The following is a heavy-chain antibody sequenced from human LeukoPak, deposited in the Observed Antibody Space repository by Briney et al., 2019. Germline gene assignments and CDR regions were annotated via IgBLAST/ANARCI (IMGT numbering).Heavy chain of an antibody. CDR1: GFIFSSYI. CDR3: ARLGSGSLYYSDF. J-gene: IGHJ4*02. V-gene: IGHV3-21*01. D-gene: IGHD3-10*01. Sequence: GGSLRLSCAASGFIFSSYIMNWVRQAPGKGLEWVSSISSGSSNIYYADSVKGRFTISRDNAKNSLYLQVNSLRAEDTAVYYCARLGSGSLYYSDFWSQGTLVTVSS. CDR2: ISSGSSNI.